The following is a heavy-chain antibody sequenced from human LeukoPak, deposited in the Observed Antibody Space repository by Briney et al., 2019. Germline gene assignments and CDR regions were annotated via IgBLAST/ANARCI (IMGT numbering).Heavy chain of an antibody. J-gene: IGHJ4*02. CDR2: IIPMFGTA. CDR3: ARQNPGTYFDF. D-gene: IGHD1-1*01. V-gene: IGHV1-69*06. Sequence: ASVNVSCKSSGGTFSSYSISWVRQAPGQGLEWMGGIIPMFGTANYAQKFQGRVTITADKSTSTGYMELSSLRSEDTAVYYCARQNPGTYFDFWGQGTLVTVSS. CDR1: GGTFSSYS.